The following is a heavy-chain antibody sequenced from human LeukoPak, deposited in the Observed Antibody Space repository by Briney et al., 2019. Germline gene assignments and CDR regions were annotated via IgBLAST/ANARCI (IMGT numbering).Heavy chain of an antibody. CDR2: ISYDGSNK. CDR3: ARGDYGDYAHSGIFDY. D-gene: IGHD4-17*01. CDR1: GFTFSTYS. Sequence: PGGSLRLSCAASGFTFSTYSMNWVRQAPGKGLEWVAVISYDGSNKYYADSVKGRFTISRDNSKNTLYLQMNSLRAEDTAVYYCARGDYGDYAHSGIFDYWGQGTLVTVSS. V-gene: IGHV3-30*03. J-gene: IGHJ4*02.